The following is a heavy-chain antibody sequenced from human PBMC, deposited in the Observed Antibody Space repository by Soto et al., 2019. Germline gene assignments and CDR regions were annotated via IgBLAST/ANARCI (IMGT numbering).Heavy chain of an antibody. CDR2: ISYDGSNK. D-gene: IGHD3-16*01. Sequence: GGSLRLSCAASGFTFSSYGMHWVRQAPGKGLEWVAVISYDGSNKYYADSVKGRFTISRDNSKNTLYLQMNSLRAEDTAVYYCAKVYAYYGMDVWGQGTTVTVSS. CDR3: AKVYAYYGMDV. V-gene: IGHV3-30*18. J-gene: IGHJ6*02. CDR1: GFTFSSYG.